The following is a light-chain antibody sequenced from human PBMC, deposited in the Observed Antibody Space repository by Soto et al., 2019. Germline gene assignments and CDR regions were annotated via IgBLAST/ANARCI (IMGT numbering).Light chain of an antibody. CDR3: GSWDTSMSDYV. V-gene: IGLV1-51*01. J-gene: IGLJ1*01. CDR2: EDN. Sequence: QSVLTQPPSVSAAPGQNFTISCSGISSNIGGNSVSLYQQLPGTATKLLIYEDNKRPSGIPDRFSGSKSGTSATLGINGFQTGDEADYYCGSWDTSMSDYVFGTGTXVTVL. CDR1: SSNIGGNS.